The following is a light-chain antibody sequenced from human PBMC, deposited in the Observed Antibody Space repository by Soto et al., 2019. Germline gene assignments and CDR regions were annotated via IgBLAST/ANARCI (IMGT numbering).Light chain of an antibody. CDR1: QSVFYSSNNKNY. CDR2: WAS. J-gene: IGKJ2*01. V-gene: IGKV4-1*01. CDR3: QQYYNIPYT. Sequence: DIVMTQSPDSLAVSLGERATISCKSSQSVFYSSNNKNYLAWYQQKPGQPPNLLIYWASIRESGVPDRFSGXXXXTDXTXXXSXXQXXXVAVYYCQQYYNIPYTFGQGTKLEIK.